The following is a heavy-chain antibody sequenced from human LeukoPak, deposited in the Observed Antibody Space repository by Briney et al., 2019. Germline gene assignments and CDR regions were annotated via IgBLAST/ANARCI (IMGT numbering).Heavy chain of an antibody. CDR1: GGSISSHY. Sequence: SETLSLTCTVSGGSISSHYWSWIRQPPGKGLEWIGYIYYSGSTNYNPSLKSRVTISVDTSKNQFSLKLSSVTAADTAVYYCARVSPSTVAMFDYWGQGTLVTVSS. J-gene: IGHJ4*02. V-gene: IGHV4-59*11. D-gene: IGHD4-23*01. CDR3: ARVSPSTVAMFDY. CDR2: IYYSGST.